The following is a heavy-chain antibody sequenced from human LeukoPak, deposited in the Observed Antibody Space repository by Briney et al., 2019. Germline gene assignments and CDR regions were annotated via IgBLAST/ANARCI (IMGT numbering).Heavy chain of an antibody. J-gene: IGHJ4*02. Sequence: GGSLRLSCTASGFTFNNYAMTWVRQAPGKGLEWVSAITGSGAYTNYADSVKGRFTISRDNSKNAIYLQMNSLRAEDTAIYYCAKRSSTSSGYFDFWGRGTLVTVSS. V-gene: IGHV3-23*01. CDR1: GFTFNNYA. CDR3: AKRSSTSSGYFDF. CDR2: ITGSGAYT. D-gene: IGHD3-22*01.